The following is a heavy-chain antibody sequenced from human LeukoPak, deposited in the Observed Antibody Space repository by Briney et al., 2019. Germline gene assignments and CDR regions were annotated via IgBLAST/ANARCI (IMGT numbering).Heavy chain of an antibody. CDR3: ARQSYDFWSGYFLDY. CDR1: GYSISSGYY. D-gene: IGHD3-3*01. J-gene: IGHJ4*02. V-gene: IGHV4-38-2*01. Sequence: PSETLSLTCAVSGYSISSGYYWGWIRQPRGKVLVWIGSIYHSGSTYYNPSLKSRVTLSVDTSKNQFSLKLSSVTAADTAVYYCARQSYDFWSGYFLDYWGQGTLVTVSS. CDR2: IYHSGST.